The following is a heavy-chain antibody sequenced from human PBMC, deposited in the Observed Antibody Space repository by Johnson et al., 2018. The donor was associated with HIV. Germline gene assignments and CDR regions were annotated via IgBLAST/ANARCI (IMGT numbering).Heavy chain of an antibody. Sequence: MLLVESGGGVVQPGRSLRLSCAASGFTFSNYAMSWVRQAPGKGPELVSAISGHGDSTYYADSVKGRFTISRDNSKNTLYLQMNSLTAEDTAVYYCARAGSSSDDAFDIWGQGTMVTVSS. CDR3: ARAGSSSDDAFDI. V-gene: IGHV3-23*04. CDR1: GFTFSNYA. J-gene: IGHJ3*02. CDR2: ISGHGDST. D-gene: IGHD6-6*01.